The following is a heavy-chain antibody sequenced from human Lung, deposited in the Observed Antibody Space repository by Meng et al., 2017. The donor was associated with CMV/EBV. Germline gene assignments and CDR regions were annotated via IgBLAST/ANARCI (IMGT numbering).Heavy chain of an antibody. CDR2: IDHSGNNK. J-gene: IGHJ4*02. D-gene: IGHD3-3*02. CDR1: GITLNDFA. CDR3: ATDVWNPSMCAF. Sequence: ESXKISXPAPGITLNDFALAWVRQAPGGGLECVSTIDHSGNNKHYAESVKDRFIISRDHSKSTLYLQMTALRAEDTALYYCATDVWNPSMCAFWGQVTLVTVAS. V-gene: IGHV3-23*05.